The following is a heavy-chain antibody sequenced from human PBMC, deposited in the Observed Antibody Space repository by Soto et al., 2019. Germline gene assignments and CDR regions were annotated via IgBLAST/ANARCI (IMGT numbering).Heavy chain of an antibody. CDR1: RFTFGNCC. D-gene: IGHD1-20*01. CDR3: AKRLRITGTFDD. J-gene: IGHJ4*02. Sequence: XGALRRTWAASRFTFGNCCMHWVRQAPGKGLEWVAVISYDGSNKYYADSVKGRSTISRDNSKNTLYLQMNSMRGEDTAVYYCAKRLRITGTFDDWGQGTLVTVSS. V-gene: IGHV3-30*18. CDR2: ISYDGSNK.